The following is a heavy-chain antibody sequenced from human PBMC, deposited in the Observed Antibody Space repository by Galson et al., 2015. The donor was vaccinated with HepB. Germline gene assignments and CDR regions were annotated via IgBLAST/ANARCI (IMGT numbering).Heavy chain of an antibody. CDR2: IYHSGST. Sequence: LSLTCAVSGDFINSGGFSWSWIRQPPGKGLEWVGYIYHSGSTYYNPSLKSRVTISVDRSKNQFSLKLSSVTAADTAVYYCARDNDYVDYWGQGTLVTVSS. CDR1: GDFINSGGFS. D-gene: IGHD2-8*01. J-gene: IGHJ4*02. V-gene: IGHV4-30-2*01. CDR3: ARDNDYVDY.